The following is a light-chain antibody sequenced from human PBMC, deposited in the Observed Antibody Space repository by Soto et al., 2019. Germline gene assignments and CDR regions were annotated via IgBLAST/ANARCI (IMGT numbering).Light chain of an antibody. Sequence: QSALTQPASVSGSPGQSITISCTGTSSDVGGYNLVSWFQQHPGKAPKLMIYEVSRRPSGISNRLSGSKSGNTASLTISGLHAEDEADYFCCSYAGSSTYVFGTGTKLTVL. CDR1: SSDVGGYNL. V-gene: IGLV2-23*02. CDR2: EVS. J-gene: IGLJ1*01. CDR3: CSYAGSSTYV.